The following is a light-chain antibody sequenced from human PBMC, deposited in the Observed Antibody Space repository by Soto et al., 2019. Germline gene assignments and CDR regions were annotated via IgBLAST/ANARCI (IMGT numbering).Light chain of an antibody. CDR3: QQYGSSPFT. CDR1: QSVSSSS. Sequence: EIVLTQSPGTLSFSPGERATHSCRASQSVSSSSLAWYQQKPGQAPRLLMSGASSRATGISDRFSGSGSGTDFTLTISGLEPEDFAVYYCQQYGSSPFTFGQGTRLEIK. CDR2: GAS. J-gene: IGKJ5*01. V-gene: IGKV3-20*01.